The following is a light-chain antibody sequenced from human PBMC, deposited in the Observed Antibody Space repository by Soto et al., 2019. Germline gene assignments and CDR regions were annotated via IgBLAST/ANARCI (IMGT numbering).Light chain of an antibody. CDR3: QQSYSSPWT. Sequence: SASVGDRGTITCRAIQRISSYLTWYQQKPGHAPKVLIYAASTLQSGVPSRFSGSGSGTDFTLTISSLQPEDFATYYCQQSYSSPWTFGQGTRLDI. CDR1: QRISSY. J-gene: IGKJ1*01. CDR2: AAS. V-gene: IGKV1-39*01.